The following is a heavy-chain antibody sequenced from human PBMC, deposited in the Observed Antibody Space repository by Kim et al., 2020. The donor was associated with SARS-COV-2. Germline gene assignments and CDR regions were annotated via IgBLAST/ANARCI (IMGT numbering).Heavy chain of an antibody. J-gene: IGHJ3*02. V-gene: IGHV4-59*01. Sequence: NYNPSLKSRVTISVDTSKNQFSLKLSSVTAADTAVYYCARDAPVVEAFDIWGQGTMVTVSS. D-gene: IGHD2-15*01. CDR3: ARDAPVVEAFDI.